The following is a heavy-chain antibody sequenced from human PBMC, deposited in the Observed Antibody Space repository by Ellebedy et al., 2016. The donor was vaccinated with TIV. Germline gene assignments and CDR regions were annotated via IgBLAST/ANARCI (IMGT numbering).Heavy chain of an antibody. D-gene: IGHD4-23*01. CDR3: ATRGGNV. CDR2: INPSGGST. V-gene: IGHV1-46*01. CDR1: GYTFTSYY. J-gene: IGHJ4*02. Sequence: AASVKVSCKASGYTFTSYYIHWVRQAPGQGLEWMGIINPSGGSTIYAQKFQGRVTMTEDTSTDTAYMELSSLRSEDTAVYYCATRGGNVWGQGTLVTVSS.